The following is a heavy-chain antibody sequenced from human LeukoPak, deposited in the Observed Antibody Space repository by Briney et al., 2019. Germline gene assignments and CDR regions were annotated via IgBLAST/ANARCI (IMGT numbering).Heavy chain of an antibody. CDR3: ARAEGYSSGWYDY. CDR2: IYSGGST. Sequence: PGESLRLSCAASGFTVSGSYMTWVRLAPGKGLEWVSVIYSGGSTYYADSVKGRFTISRDNSKNTLYLQMNSLRAEDTAVYYCARAEGYSSGWYDYWGQGTLVTVSS. CDR1: GFTVSGSY. V-gene: IGHV3-66*01. D-gene: IGHD6-19*01. J-gene: IGHJ4*02.